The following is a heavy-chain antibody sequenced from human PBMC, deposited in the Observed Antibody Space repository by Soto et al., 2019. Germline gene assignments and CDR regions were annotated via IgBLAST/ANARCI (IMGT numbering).Heavy chain of an antibody. V-gene: IGHV5-51*01. Sequence: GESLKISCKGPGYSFASYWIGWVRQMPGKGLEWMGIIYPGDSDTRYSPSFQGQVTISADKSISTAYLQWSSLKASDTAMYYCARLKSEYSSSWIDYWGQGTLVTVSS. J-gene: IGHJ4*02. CDR2: IYPGDSDT. CDR3: ARLKSEYSSSWIDY. CDR1: GYSFASYW. D-gene: IGHD6-6*01.